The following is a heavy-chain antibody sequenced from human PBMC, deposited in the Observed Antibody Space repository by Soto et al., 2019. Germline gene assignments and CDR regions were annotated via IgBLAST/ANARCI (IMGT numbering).Heavy chain of an antibody. Sequence: SETLSLTCAVSGGSISSSNWWSWVRQPPGKGLEWIGEIYHSGSTNYNPSLKSRVTISVDKSKNQFSLKLSSVTAADTAVYYCARAKLRDGYNRGYYLDYWGQGTLVTVSS. J-gene: IGHJ4*02. CDR2: IYHSGST. V-gene: IGHV4-4*02. CDR3: ARAKLRDGYNRGYYLDY. D-gene: IGHD5-12*01. CDR1: GGSISSSNW.